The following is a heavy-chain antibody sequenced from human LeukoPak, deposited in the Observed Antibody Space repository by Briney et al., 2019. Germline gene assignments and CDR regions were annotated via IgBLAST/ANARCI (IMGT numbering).Heavy chain of an antibody. CDR3: ARDLTMVRGVIKGYFDY. Sequence: PGGSLRLSCAASGLTFSSYWMSWVRQAPGKGLEWVANIKQDGSEKYYVDSVKGRFTISRDNAKNSLYLQMNSLRAEDTAVYYCARDLTMVRGVIKGYFDYWGQGTLVTVSS. J-gene: IGHJ4*02. D-gene: IGHD3-10*01. V-gene: IGHV3-7*01. CDR1: GLTFSSYW. CDR2: IKQDGSEK.